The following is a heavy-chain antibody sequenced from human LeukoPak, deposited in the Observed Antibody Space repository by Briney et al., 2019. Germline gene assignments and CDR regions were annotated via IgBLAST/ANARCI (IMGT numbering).Heavy chain of an antibody. V-gene: IGHV5-51*01. CDR1: GYSFSSYW. CDR2: IYPGDSDT. D-gene: IGHD1-26*01. Sequence: GESLKISCKGSGYSFSSYWIGWVRQMPGKGLEWMGIIYPGDSDTRYSPSFQGQVTISADKSISTAYLQWSILKASDTAMYYCARFSVGGTYYPNYWGQGTLVSVSS. CDR3: ARFSVGGTYYPNY. J-gene: IGHJ4*02.